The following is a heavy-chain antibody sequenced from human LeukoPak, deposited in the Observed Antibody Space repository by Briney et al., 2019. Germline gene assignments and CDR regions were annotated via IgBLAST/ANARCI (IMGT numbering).Heavy chain of an antibody. CDR2: INPNSGGT. Sequence: ASVKVSCKASGYTFTSYSMHWVRQAPGQGLDWMGWINPNSGGTNYAQKFQGRVTMPRETSITTAYRELSRLRSDDTAVYYCARDREYYGSGSFFNIWGQGTMVTVSS. V-gene: IGHV1-2*02. CDR3: ARDREYYGSGSFFNI. J-gene: IGHJ3*02. D-gene: IGHD3-10*01. CDR1: GYTFTSYS.